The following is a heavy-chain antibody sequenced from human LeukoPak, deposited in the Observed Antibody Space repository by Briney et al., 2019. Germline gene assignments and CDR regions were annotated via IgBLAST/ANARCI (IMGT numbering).Heavy chain of an antibody. CDR3: ARPCTGSTSCGDY. J-gene: IGHJ4*02. V-gene: IGHV3-21*01. CDR2: ISSSSSYI. Sequence: GGSLRLSCAASGFTFSSYSMNWVRQAPGKELEWVSSISSSSSYIYYADSVKGRFTISRDNAKNSLYLQMNSLRAEDTAVYYCARPCTGSTSCGDYWGQGTLVTVSS. D-gene: IGHD2-2*01. CDR1: GFTFSSYS.